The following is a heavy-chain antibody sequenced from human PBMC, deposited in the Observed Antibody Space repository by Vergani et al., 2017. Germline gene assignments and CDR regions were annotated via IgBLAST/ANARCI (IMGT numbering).Heavy chain of an antibody. Sequence: QVQLQQWGGGLLKTSETLSLTCVVNGGSFTSYHWTWIRQSPGEGLEWVGDINHTGRPDYNPSLNSRLTMSVDKSRNQFSLPLNSVTATDTAIYFCARVNTETNGHLYYYYYMDVWGQGTAVTVS. CDR3: ARVNTETNGHLYYYYYMDV. D-gene: IGHD4-11*01. CDR2: INHTGRP. CDR1: GGSFTSYH. V-gene: IGHV4-34*01. J-gene: IGHJ6*03.